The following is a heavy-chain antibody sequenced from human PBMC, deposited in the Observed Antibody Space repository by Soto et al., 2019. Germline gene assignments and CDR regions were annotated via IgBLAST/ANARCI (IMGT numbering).Heavy chain of an antibody. CDR2: INPSGGST. V-gene: IGHV1-46*01. CDR3: ARGSSDYYDSSGYYHNWFDP. J-gene: IGHJ5*02. Sequence: ASVKVSCKASGYTFTSYYMHWVRQAPGQGLEWMGIINPSGGSTSYAQKFQGRVTMTRDTSTSTVYMELSSLRSEDTAVYYCARGSSDYYDSSGYYHNWFDPWGQGTLVTVSS. D-gene: IGHD3-22*01. CDR1: GYTFTSYY.